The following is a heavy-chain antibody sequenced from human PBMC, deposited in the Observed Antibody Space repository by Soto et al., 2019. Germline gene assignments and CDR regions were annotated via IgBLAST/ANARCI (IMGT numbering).Heavy chain of an antibody. CDR1: GFSVSSNGAR. Sequence: SGPTLVNPTQTLTLTCSLSGFSVSSNGARVGWIRQPPGKALEWLALVYWDDDKKYNPSLKSRLTITKDTSENQVVLTLTDVNPADTATYYCVHGTLGSYGHVYFDYWGQGTLVTVSS. J-gene: IGHJ4*02. V-gene: IGHV2-5*02. CDR2: VYWDDDK. CDR3: VHGTLGSYGHVYFDY. D-gene: IGHD5-18*01.